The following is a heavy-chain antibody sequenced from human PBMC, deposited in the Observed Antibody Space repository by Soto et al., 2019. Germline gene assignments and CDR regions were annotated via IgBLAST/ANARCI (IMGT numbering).Heavy chain of an antibody. CDR1: GFTFSSYA. V-gene: IGHV3-23*01. Sequence: GGSLRLSCAASGFTFSSYAMSWVRQAPGKGLEWVSAISGSGGSTYYADSVKGRFTISRDNSKNTLYLQMNSLRAEDTAVYYCAKDIVRYFDWNNDDFDIWGQGPMVTVSS. D-gene: IGHD3-9*01. CDR2: ISGSGGST. J-gene: IGHJ3*02. CDR3: AKDIVRYFDWNNDDFDI.